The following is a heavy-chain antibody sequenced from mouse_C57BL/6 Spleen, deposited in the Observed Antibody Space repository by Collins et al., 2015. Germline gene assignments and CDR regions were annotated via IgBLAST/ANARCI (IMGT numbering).Heavy chain of an antibody. D-gene: IGHD1-1*01. Sequence: EVKLLESGGGLVQPGGSLKLSCAASGFDFSRYWMSWVRQAPGKGLEWIGEINPDSSTINYTPSLKGKFIISRDNADNTLYLQMSKVRSEDTALYYCARLYYYGHFDYWGQGTTLTVSS. J-gene: IGHJ2*01. CDR1: GFDFSRYW. CDR3: ARLYYYGHFDY. V-gene: IGHV4-1*02. CDR2: INPDSSTI.